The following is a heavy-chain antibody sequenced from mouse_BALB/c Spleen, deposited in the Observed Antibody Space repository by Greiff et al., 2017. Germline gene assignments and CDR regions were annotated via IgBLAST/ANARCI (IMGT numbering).Heavy chain of an antibody. V-gene: IGHV5-6-5*01. CDR3: ARGPYDYDGTWFAY. J-gene: IGHJ3*01. CDR2: ISSGGST. Sequence: DVMLVESGGGLVKPGGSLKLSCAASGFTFSSYAMSWVRQTPEKRLEWVASISSGGSTYYPDSVKGRFTISRDNARNILYLQMSSLRSEDTAMYYCARGPYDYDGTWFAYWGQGTLVTVSA. CDR1: GFTFSSYA. D-gene: IGHD2-4*01.